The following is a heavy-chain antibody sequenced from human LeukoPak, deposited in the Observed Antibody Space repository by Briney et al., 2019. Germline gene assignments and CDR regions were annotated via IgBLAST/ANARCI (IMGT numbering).Heavy chain of an antibody. Sequence: SVKVSCKASGGTFSSYTISWVRQAPGQGLEWMGRIIPILGIANYAQKFQGRVTITAAKSTSTAYMKLSSLRSEDTAVYYCARGTVVPAAIGDWGQGTLVTVSS. J-gene: IGHJ4*02. CDR2: IIPILGIA. D-gene: IGHD2-2*01. CDR1: GGTFSSYT. V-gene: IGHV1-69*02. CDR3: ARGTVVPAAIGD.